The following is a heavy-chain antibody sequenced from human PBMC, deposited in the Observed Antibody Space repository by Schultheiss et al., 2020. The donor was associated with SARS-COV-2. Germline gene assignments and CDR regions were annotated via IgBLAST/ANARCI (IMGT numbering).Heavy chain of an antibody. J-gene: IGHJ5*02. CDR1: GFTFSSYA. CDR3: AARGRDIGYSHGWFDP. V-gene: IGHV3-30-3*01. D-gene: IGHD2-15*01. CDR2: ISYDGSNK. Sequence: GGSLRLSCAASGFTFSSYAMHWVRQAPGKGLEWVAVISYDGSNKYYADSVKGRFTISRDNSKNTLYLQMNSLRAEDTAVYYCAARGRDIGYSHGWFDPWGQGTLVTVSS.